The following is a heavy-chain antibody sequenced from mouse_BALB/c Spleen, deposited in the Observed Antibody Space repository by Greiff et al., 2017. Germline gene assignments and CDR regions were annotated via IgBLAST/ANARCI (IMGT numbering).Heavy chain of an antibody. V-gene: IGHV14-1*02. J-gene: IGHJ4*01. CDR1: GFNIKDYY. CDR2: IDPENGNT. CDR3: ARPDGAMDY. Sequence: EVHLVESGAELVRPGALVKLSCKASGFNIKDYYMHWVKQRPEQGLEWIGWIDPENGNTIYDPKFQGKASITADTSSNTAYLQLSSLTSEDTAVYYCARPDGAMDYWGQGTSVTVSS.